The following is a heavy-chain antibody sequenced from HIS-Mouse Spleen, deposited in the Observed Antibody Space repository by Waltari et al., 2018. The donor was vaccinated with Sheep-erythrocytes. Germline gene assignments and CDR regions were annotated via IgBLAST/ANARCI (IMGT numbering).Heavy chain of an antibody. J-gene: IGHJ4*02. Sequence: QLQLQESGPGLVKPSETLSRTCTVFGCSIISSSCYWGWIRQPPGKGLEWIGSIYYSGSTYYNPSLKSRVTISVDTSKNQFSLKLSSVTAADTAVYYCARHKDTAMVHFDYWGQGTLVTVSS. CDR3: ARHKDTAMVHFDY. D-gene: IGHD5-18*01. V-gene: IGHV4-39*01. CDR1: GCSIISSSCY. CDR2: IYYSGST.